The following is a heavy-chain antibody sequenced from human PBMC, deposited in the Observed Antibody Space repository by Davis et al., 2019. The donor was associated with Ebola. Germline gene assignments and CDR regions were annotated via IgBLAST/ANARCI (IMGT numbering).Heavy chain of an antibody. CDR2: IIAYNGNT. D-gene: IGHD1-26*01. J-gene: IGHJ4*02. CDR1: GYTFTNYG. CDR3: ARGEGAPDY. V-gene: IGHV1-18*01. Sequence: ASVKVSCKASGYTFTNYGISWVRQAPGQGLEWMGWIIAYNGNTNYAQKLQDRVTMTTDTSTTTVFMELRNLRSDDTAVYWCARGEGAPDYWGQGTLVTVSS.